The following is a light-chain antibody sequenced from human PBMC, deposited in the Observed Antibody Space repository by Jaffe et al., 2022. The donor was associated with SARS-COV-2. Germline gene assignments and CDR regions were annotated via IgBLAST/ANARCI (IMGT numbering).Light chain of an antibody. CDR1: SDSVSTTSY. CDR3: VLYLGSGIWV. J-gene: IGLJ3*02. Sequence: QTVVTQEPSFSVSPGGTVTLTCGLSSDSVSTTSYPSWHQQTPGQAPRTLIYNTNTRSSGVPDRFSGSILGNKAALTITGAQADDESDYYCVLYLGSGIWVFGGGTKVTVL. CDR2: NTN. V-gene: IGLV8-61*01.